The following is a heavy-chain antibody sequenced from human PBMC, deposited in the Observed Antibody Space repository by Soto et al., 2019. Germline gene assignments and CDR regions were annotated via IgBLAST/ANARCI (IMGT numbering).Heavy chain of an antibody. D-gene: IGHD2-2*01. CDR1: GFTLDNAW. J-gene: IGHJ5*02. CDR3: ATLRKYLAGFDP. Sequence: LRLSCVVSGFTLDNAWMSWVRQAPGKGLEWVCRIRSKSDGGTTDCAAPVEGRFTISRDVSTNTLYLQMTSLKIEDTAVYFCATLRKYLAGFDPWGQGTLVTVSS. V-gene: IGHV3-15*01. CDR2: IRSKSDGGTT.